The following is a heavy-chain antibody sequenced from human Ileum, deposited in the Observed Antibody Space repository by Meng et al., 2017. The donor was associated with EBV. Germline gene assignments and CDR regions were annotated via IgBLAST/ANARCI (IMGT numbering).Heavy chain of an antibody. CDR1: GLSLSNYG. CDR2: ISPDGI. D-gene: IGHD6-19*01. Sequence: QLVEPGGGVVQPGTSLRVSCAASGLSLSNYGMHWVRQAPGKGLEWVALISPDGIWYPESVKGRFTVSRDNSKNTFYLQMNSLRFEDTAVYYRARDGIGWYPGDYWGRGTLVTVSS. CDR3: ARDGIGWYPGDY. V-gene: IGHV3-30*03. J-gene: IGHJ4*02.